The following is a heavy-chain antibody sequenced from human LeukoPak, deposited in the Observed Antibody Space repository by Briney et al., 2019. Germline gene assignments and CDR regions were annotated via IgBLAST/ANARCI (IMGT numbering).Heavy chain of an antibody. D-gene: IGHD3-10*01. CDR1: GFTFSSYA. CDR2: ISGSGGST. Sequence: GGSLRLSCAASGFTFSSYAMSWVRQAPGKGLEWVSAISGSGGSTYYADSVKGRFTISRDNSKNTLYLQMNSLRAEDTAVYYCARAANHYGSGGEKNWFDPWGQGTLVTVSS. J-gene: IGHJ5*02. V-gene: IGHV3-23*01. CDR3: ARAANHYGSGGEKNWFDP.